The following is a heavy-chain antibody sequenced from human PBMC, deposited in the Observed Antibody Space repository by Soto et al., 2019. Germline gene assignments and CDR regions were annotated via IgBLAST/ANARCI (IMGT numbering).Heavy chain of an antibody. V-gene: IGHV2-5*02. CDR1: GFSLRTTGVG. J-gene: IGHJ3*02. Sequence: YGPALGNTAHALTLTCTFSGFSLRTTGVGVGWIRQPPGKALEWLALLYWDDDNRYNPSLKSRLTLTKDTSKSQVVLTLTNVDPADTATYYCAHNPPQDSGAFDIWGQGTMVTVS. CDR3: AHNPPQDSGAFDI. D-gene: IGHD6-19*01. CDR2: LYWDDDN.